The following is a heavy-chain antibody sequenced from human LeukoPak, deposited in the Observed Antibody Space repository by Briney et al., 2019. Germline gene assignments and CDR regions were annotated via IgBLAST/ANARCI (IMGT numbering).Heavy chain of an antibody. D-gene: IGHD3-10*01. Sequence: GGSLRLSCAASGFIFDDYGMSWVREVPGKGLEWVCGINWNGANTGYADSEKGRFTISRDNTKNSLYLQMNNLRAEDTALYHCVRDHESILWFGESQTSFDPWGQGTLVTVSS. J-gene: IGHJ5*02. CDR1: GFIFDDYG. V-gene: IGHV3-20*01. CDR3: VRDHESILWFGESQTSFDP. CDR2: INWNGANT.